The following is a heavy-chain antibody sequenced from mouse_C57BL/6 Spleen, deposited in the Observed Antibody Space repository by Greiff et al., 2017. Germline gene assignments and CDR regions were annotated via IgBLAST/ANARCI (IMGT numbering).Heavy chain of an antibody. J-gene: IGHJ2*01. Sequence: EVHLVESGGGLVKPGGSLKLSCAASGFTFSDYGMHWVRQTPETGLEWVAYISSGSSTIYYADTVKGRFTISRDNAQNTLFLQMTSLRSEDKAMYYCARDRHSYCDYWGQGTTLTVSS. CDR3: ARDRHSYCDY. CDR2: ISSGSSTI. V-gene: IGHV5-17*01. CDR1: GFTFSDYG.